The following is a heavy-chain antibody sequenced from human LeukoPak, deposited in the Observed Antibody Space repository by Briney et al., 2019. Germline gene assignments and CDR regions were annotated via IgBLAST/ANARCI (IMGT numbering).Heavy chain of an antibody. CDR3: ARFTSAAANNWSAP. V-gene: IGHV4-59*01. D-gene: IGHD2-2*01. J-gene: IGHJ5*02. CDR1: GGSISSYY. CDR2: IYYSGST. Sequence: PSETLSLTCTVSGGSISSYYWSWIRQPPGKGLEWIGYIYYSGSTNYNPSLKSRVTISVDTSKNQFSLKLSSVTAADTAVYYCARFTSAAANNWSAPWGQGTLVTVSS.